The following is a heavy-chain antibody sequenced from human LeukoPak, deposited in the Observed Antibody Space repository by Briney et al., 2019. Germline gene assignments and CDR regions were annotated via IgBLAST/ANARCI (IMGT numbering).Heavy chain of an antibody. Sequence: PSETLSLTCTVSGGSIRSSYYYWGWIRQPPGKGLEWIGSIYDSGSTYYNPSLKSRVTISVDTSKNQFSLKLSSVTAADTAVYYCARLARGYSYGYKQKTLYYFDYWGQGTLVTVSS. CDR3: ARLARGYSYGYKQKTLYYFDY. J-gene: IGHJ4*02. D-gene: IGHD5-18*01. CDR1: GGSIRSSYYY. CDR2: IYDSGST. V-gene: IGHV4-39*07.